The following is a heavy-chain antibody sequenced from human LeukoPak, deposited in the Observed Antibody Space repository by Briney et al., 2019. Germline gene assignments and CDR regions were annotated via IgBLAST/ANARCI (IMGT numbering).Heavy chain of an antibody. CDR2: ISANNGNTKYNT. J-gene: IGHJ4*02. CDR3: ARTTVVTGPYYFDY. V-gene: IGHV1-18*01. D-gene: IGHD4-23*01. CDR1: GYTFTSYG. Sequence: ASVKVSCKASGYTFTSYGISWVRQAPGQGLEWMGWISANNGNTKYNTKYAQNLQGRVTMTRDTSISTAYMELSRLRSDDTAVYYCARTTVVTGPYYFDYWGQGTLVTVSS.